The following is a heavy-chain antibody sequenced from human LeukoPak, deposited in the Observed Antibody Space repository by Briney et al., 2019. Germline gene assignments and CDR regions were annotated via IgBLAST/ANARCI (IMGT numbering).Heavy chain of an antibody. D-gene: IGHD3-22*01. CDR1: GVSVSSDTYY. CDR2: VYYSGRT. V-gene: IGHV4-61*01. CDR3: VREASTSYYDSSGYYRQTETFDV. Sequence: SETLSLTCAVSGVSVSSDTYYWHWIRRSPGKGLEWVGFVYYSGRTEYNPSLKSRVTMSIDTSKNQVSLRLRSVTAADTAMYFCVREASTSYYDSSGYYRQTETFDVWGLGTMVTVSS. J-gene: IGHJ3*01.